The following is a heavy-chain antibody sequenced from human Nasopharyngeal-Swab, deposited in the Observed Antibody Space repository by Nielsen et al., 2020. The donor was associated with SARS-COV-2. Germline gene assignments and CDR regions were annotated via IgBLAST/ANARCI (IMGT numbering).Heavy chain of an antibody. J-gene: IGHJ4*02. CDR1: GGSIGSSSYY. CDR3: ARGYSSGWYPFDY. V-gene: IGHV4-39*07. D-gene: IGHD6-19*01. CDR2: IYYSGST. Sequence: GSLRLSCTVSGGSIGSSSYYWGWIRQPPGKGLEWIGSIYYSGSTYYNPSLKSRVTISVDTSKNQFSLKLSSVTAADTAVYYCARGYSSGWYPFDYWGQGTLVTVSS.